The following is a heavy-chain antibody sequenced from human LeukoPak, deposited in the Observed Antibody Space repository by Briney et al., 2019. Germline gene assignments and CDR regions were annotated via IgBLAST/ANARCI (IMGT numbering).Heavy chain of an antibody. V-gene: IGHV3-23*01. Sequence: PGGSLRLSCAASGFTFSSYAMSWVRQAPGKGLEWVSAISGSGGSTYYADSVKGRFTISRDNSKNTLYLQMNSLRAEDTAVYYCAKVAYYQPMIRGVMTYYYYMDVWGKGTTVTVSS. CDR3: AKVAYYQPMIRGVMTYYYYMDV. J-gene: IGHJ6*03. CDR1: GFTFSSYA. CDR2: ISGSGGST. D-gene: IGHD3-10*01.